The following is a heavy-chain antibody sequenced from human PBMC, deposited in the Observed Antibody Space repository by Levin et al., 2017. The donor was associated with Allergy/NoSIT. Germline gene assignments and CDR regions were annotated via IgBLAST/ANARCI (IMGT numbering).Heavy chain of an antibody. CDR3: ARDQSMSKFYTVTPFES. CDR1: GFTFSSYS. D-gene: IGHD4-17*01. Sequence: GESLKISCAASGFTFSSYSMNWVRQAPGKGLEWVSSISSSSSYIYYADSVKGRFTISRDNAKNSLYLQMNSLRAEDTAVYYCARDQSMSKFYTVTPFESWGQGTLVTVSS. J-gene: IGHJ5*01. V-gene: IGHV3-21*01. CDR2: ISSSSSYI.